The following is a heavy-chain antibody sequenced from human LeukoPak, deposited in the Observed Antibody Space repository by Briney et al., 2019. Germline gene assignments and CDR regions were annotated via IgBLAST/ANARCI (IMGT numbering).Heavy chain of an antibody. Sequence: WVSAISGSGGSTYYADSVKGRFTISRDNSKNTLYLQMNSLRAEDTAVYYCISKDYFDYWGQGTLVTVSS. D-gene: IGHD2/OR15-2a*01. V-gene: IGHV3-23*01. J-gene: IGHJ4*02. CDR2: ISGSGGST. CDR3: ISKDYFDY.